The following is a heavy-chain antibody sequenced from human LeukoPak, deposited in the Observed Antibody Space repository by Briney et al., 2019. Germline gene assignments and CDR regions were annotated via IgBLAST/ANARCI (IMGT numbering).Heavy chain of an antibody. CDR3: ARRFDS. CDR1: GFSFTAYS. CDR2: IGPGGDI. J-gene: IGHJ4*02. V-gene: IGHV3-48*01. Sequence: PGGSLRLSCAASGFSFTAYSMNWVRQAPGRGLEWISYIGPGGDIYYADSVTARFTVSRDTAKNSLYLQMNGLRVEDTAVYYCARRFDSWGQGTLVTVSS.